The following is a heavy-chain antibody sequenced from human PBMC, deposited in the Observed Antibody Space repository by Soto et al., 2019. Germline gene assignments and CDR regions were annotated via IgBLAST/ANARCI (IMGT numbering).Heavy chain of an antibody. Sequence: EVQLVESGGGLVQPGGSLRLSCEASGFTFSDYWMHWVRQGPGKGLVWVSRIKGDTITTNYADSVKGRFTISRENAKNTVYLQVNSLRVEDTAVYYCARGSRGYYYMDVWGRGTTVTVSS. CDR2: IKGDTITT. D-gene: IGHD3-10*01. J-gene: IGHJ6*03. V-gene: IGHV3-74*01. CDR1: GFTFSDYW. CDR3: ARGSRGYYYMDV.